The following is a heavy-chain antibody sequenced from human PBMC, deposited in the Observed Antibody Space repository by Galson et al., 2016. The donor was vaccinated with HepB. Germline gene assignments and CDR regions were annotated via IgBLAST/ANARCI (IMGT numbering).Heavy chain of an antibody. D-gene: IGHD3-9*01. CDR3: ARVRIRYFDWLSQFDSNFFDI. V-gene: IGHV7-4-1*02. J-gene: IGHJ3*02. Sequence: SVKVSCKASGYTFTNYAMNWVRQAPGQGLEWLGWINTNTENPTYAPGFPGSFVFSLDTSVSTAYLQISSLGADDTAIYYCARVRIRYFDWLSQFDSNFFDIWGQGTMVTVSS. CDR1: GYTFTNYA. CDR2: INTNTENP.